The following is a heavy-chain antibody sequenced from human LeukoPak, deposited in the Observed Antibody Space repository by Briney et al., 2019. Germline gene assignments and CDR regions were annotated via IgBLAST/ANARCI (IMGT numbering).Heavy chain of an antibody. D-gene: IGHD4-23*01. J-gene: IGHJ5*02. CDR2: MNPSSGST. CDR1: EYTFTSYD. Sequence: ASVKVSCKASEYTFTSYDINWVRQATGQGLEWMGWMNPSSGSTGYAQKFQGRVTMTRDTSISTAYMELSSLRSEDPAVYFCARSNYGGKRWFDPWGQGTLVIVSS. V-gene: IGHV1-8*01. CDR3: ARSNYGGKRWFDP.